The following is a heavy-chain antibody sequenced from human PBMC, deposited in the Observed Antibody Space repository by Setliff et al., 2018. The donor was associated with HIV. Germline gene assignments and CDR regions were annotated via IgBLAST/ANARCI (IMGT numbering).Heavy chain of an antibody. CDR2: INHSGST. J-gene: IGHJ4*02. Sequence: LSLTCTVSGGSISSGYYWTWIRQPPGKGLEWIGEINHSGSTSYNPSLMSRVTISVDTSKDQFSLKLRSVTAADTAVYYCARGASKELDYWGPGTLVTVSS. CDR1: GGSISSGYY. D-gene: IGHD1-1*01. V-gene: IGHV4-34*01. CDR3: ARGASKELDY.